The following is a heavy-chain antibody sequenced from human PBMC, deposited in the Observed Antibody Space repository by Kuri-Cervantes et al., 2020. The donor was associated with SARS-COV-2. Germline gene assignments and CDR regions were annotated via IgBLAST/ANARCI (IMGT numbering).Heavy chain of an antibody. CDR3: AKDAGIAAAGTRYYYYYNMDV. D-gene: IGHD6-13*01. J-gene: IGHJ6*03. V-gene: IGHV3-30*02. CDR1: GFTFSSYG. CDR2: IRYDGSNK. Sequence: GESLKISCAASGFTFSSYGMHWVRQAPGKGLEWVAFIRYDGSNKYYADSVKGRFTISRDNSKNTLYLQMNSLRAEDTAVYYCAKDAGIAAAGTRYYYYYNMDVWGKGTTVTVSS.